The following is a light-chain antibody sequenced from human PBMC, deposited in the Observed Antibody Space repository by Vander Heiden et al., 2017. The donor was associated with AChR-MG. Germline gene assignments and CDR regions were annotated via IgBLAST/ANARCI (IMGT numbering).Light chain of an antibody. CDR2: KVS. V-gene: IGKV2-30*02. CDR3: RQGKHWPGT. Sequence: DVVMTQSPLSLPVTLGQPASISCRSSQSLVHSDGNTYLNWFQQRPGQSPRRLIYKVSNRDSGVPDRFSGSGSGTDFTLKISRVEAEDVGVYYCRQGKHWPGTFGHGTKVDIK. CDR1: QSLVHSDGNTY. J-gene: IGKJ3*01.